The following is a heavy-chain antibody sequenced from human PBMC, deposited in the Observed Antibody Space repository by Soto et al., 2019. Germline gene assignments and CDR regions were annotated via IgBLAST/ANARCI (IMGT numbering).Heavy chain of an antibody. Sequence: ASVKVSCKASGYTFTSYGISWVRQAPGQGLEWMGWISAYNGNTNYAQKLQGRVTMTTDTSTSTAYMELRSLRSDDTAVYYCARRYDDFWSGYVYYYYGMDVWGQGTTVTVSS. J-gene: IGHJ6*02. CDR3: ARRYDDFWSGYVYYYYGMDV. V-gene: IGHV1-18*04. CDR2: ISAYNGNT. CDR1: GYTFTSYG. D-gene: IGHD3-3*01.